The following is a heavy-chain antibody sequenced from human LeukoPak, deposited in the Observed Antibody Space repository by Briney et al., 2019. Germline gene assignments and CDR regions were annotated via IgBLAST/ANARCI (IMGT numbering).Heavy chain of an antibody. J-gene: IGHJ4*02. CDR3: ARRGCNGGSCYGY. V-gene: IGHV5-51*01. Sequence: GESLKISCKGSGYSFSNEWIGWVRQMPGKGLEWMGIIYPGDSDTRYSPSFHGQVTISADKSISTAYLQWSSLEASDTAMYYCARRGCNGGSCYGYWGQGTLVTVPS. D-gene: IGHD2-15*01. CDR2: IYPGDSDT. CDR1: GYSFSNEW.